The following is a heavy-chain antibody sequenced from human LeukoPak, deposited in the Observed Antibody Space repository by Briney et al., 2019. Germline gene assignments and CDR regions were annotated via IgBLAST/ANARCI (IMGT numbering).Heavy chain of an antibody. CDR1: GGTFSSYT. Sequence: SVKVSCKASGGTFSSYTISWVRQAPGQGLEWMGRIIPILGIANYAQKFQGRVTITADKSTSTAYMELSSLRSEDTAVYYCARGQSGCKEFDYWGQGTLVTVSS. V-gene: IGHV1-69*02. J-gene: IGHJ4*02. CDR2: IIPILGIA. D-gene: IGHD2-15*01. CDR3: ARGQSGCKEFDY.